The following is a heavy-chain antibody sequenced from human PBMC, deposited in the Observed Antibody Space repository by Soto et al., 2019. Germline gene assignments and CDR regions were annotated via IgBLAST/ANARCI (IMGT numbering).Heavy chain of an antibody. J-gene: IGHJ4*02. Sequence: EVQLVESGGGLVQPGGALRLSCAASGFTFSSYSMNWVLQAPGKGLEWVSYIRSISSTIYYAASVKGQFTISRDNAKNSLYLQMISLRAEDTAVYYGARFPPWGVVSGFDYWGQGTLVTVSS. D-gene: IGHD3-3*01. CDR2: IRSISSTI. V-gene: IGHV3-48*01. CDR3: ARFPPWGVVSGFDY. CDR1: GFTFSSYS.